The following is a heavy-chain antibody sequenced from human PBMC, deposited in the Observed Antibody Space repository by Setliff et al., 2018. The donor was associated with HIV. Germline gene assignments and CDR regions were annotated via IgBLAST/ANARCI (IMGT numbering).Heavy chain of an antibody. V-gene: IGHV5-51*01. D-gene: IGHD6-25*01. Sequence: GESLKISCKGSGYSFNNYWIGWVRQMSGKGLEWMGIIYPGDSDTRYNPSFQGQVAISADKSTSTAYLLWSSLKASDTAMYYCARRLYSSEAFDPWGQGTLVTVSS. CDR3: ARRLYSSEAFDP. CDR2: IYPGDSDT. CDR1: GYSFNNYW. J-gene: IGHJ5*02.